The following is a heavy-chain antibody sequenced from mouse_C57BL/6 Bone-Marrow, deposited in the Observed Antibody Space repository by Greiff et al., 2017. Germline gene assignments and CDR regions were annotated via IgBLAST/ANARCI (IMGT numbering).Heavy chain of an antibody. CDR1: GYTFTDYA. Sequence: VQLQQSGPELVRPGVSVKITCKGSGYTFTDYAMHWVKQSHAKSLEWIGVVTTYSGNTNYNKKFKGKATMTVDKSSSTAYMELARLTSEDSAIYYCGRGVGRWYFDYWGQGTTLTVSS. CDR2: VTTYSGNT. D-gene: IGHD4-1*01. CDR3: GRGVGRWYFDY. V-gene: IGHV1-67*01. J-gene: IGHJ2*01.